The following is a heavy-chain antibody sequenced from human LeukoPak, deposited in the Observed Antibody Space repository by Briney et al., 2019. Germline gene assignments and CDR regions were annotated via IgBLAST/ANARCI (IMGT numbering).Heavy chain of an antibody. Sequence: SETLSLTCAVYGGSFSGYYWSWIRQPPGKGLEWIGEINHSGSTNYNPSLKSRVTISVDTSKNQFSLKLSSVTAADTAVYYCARSLLAYMAHFDYWGQGTLVTVSS. CDR1: GGSFSGYY. CDR3: ARSLLAYMAHFDY. J-gene: IGHJ4*02. V-gene: IGHV4-34*01. D-gene: IGHD2-8*02. CDR2: INHSGST.